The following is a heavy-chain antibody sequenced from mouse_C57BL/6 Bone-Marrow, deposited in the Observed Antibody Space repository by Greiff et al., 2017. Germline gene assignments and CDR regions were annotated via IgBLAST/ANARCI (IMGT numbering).Heavy chain of an antibody. V-gene: IGHV1-81*01. CDR1: GYTFTSYG. CDR2: IYPRSGNT. J-gene: IGHJ4*01. CDR3: ARFITSVVPDFMDY. Sequence: QVQLQQSGAELARPGASVKLPCKASGYTFTSYGISWVKQRTGQGLGWIGEIYPRSGNTYYNEKFKGKATLTADKSSSTAYMELRSLTSEDSAVYFCARFITSVVPDFMDYWGQGTSVTVSS. D-gene: IGHD1-1*01.